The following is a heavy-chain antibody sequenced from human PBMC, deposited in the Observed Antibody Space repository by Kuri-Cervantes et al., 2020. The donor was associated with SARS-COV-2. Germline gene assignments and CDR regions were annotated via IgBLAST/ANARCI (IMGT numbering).Heavy chain of an antibody. CDR2: IDSSSYYI. Sequence: GGSLRLSCAASGFTFSGCSMNWIRQAPGKGLEWVASIDSSSYYIYHADSVKGRLTISRDNAKTSLYLQMNSLKPEDTAVYYCAREEGGELGEAFDYWGQGALVTVSS. J-gene: IGHJ4*02. V-gene: IGHV3-21*01. CDR3: AREEGGELGEAFDY. D-gene: IGHD7-27*01. CDR1: GFTFSGCS.